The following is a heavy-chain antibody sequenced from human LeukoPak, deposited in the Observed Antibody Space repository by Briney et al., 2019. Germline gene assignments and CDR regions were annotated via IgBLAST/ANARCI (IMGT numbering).Heavy chain of an antibody. V-gene: IGHV3-21*01. CDR1: GFSFSSST. CDR2: ISSSSSYI. D-gene: IGHD2-15*01. Sequence: GGSLRLSCAASGFSFSSSTMNWVRQAPGKGLEWVSSISSSSSYIYYADSVKGRFTISRDNAKNSLYLQMNSLRAEDTAVYYCARDPPGDCSGGSCYSDYWGQGTLVTVSS. CDR3: ARDPPGDCSGGSCYSDY. J-gene: IGHJ4*02.